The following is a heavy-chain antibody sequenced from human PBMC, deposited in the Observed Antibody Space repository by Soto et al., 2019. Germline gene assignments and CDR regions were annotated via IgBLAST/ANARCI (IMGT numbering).Heavy chain of an antibody. CDR3: AKVWGNPKADFDY. Sequence: EVQLLESGGGLVQPGGSLRLSCAASGFTFSRNDMNWVRQAPGKGLEWVSTISGGGGVTYYADSVKVRFTISRDNSKSTLYLPMSSLRSEDTAIYDCAKVWGNPKADFDYWGQGTLVTVSS. J-gene: IGHJ4*02. D-gene: IGHD7-27*01. CDR1: GFTFSRND. CDR2: ISGGGGVT. V-gene: IGHV3-23*01.